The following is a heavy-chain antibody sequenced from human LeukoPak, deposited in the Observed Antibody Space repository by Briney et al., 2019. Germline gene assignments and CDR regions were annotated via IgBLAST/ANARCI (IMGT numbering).Heavy chain of an antibody. CDR2: INHSGST. CDR1: GGSFSGYY. V-gene: IGHV4-34*01. D-gene: IGHD1-26*01. CDR3: AVGARGYYYYSMDV. Sequence: PSETLSLTCAVYGGSFSGYYWSWIRQPPGKGLEWIGEINHSGSTNYNPSLKSRVTISVDTSKNQFSLKLSSVTAADTAVYYCAVGARGYYYYSMDVWGKGTTVTVSS. J-gene: IGHJ6*03.